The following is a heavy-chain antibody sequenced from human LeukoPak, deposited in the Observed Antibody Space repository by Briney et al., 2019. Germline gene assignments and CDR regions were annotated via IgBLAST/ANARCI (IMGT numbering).Heavy chain of an antibody. Sequence: PSETLSLTCTVSGGSVSGSYYWGWIRQPPGKGLEWVSSIDFTSRYIYNADSVKGRFTTSRDNAKNSLDLQMNSLKVEDTAVYYCATPAAGPGAEYSLYWGQGTLVIVSS. CDR1: GGSVSGSYY. V-gene: IGHV3-21*01. CDR3: ATPAAGPGAEYSLY. D-gene: IGHD6-13*01. CDR2: IDFTSRYI. J-gene: IGHJ1*01.